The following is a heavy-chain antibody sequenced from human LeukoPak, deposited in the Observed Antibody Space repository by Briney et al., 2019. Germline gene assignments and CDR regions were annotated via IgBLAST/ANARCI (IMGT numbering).Heavy chain of an antibody. CDR3: ASTQLELSPAYYYYGMDV. V-gene: IGHV4-59*08. D-gene: IGHD1-7*01. Sequence: SETLSLTCAVYGGSFSSYYWSWIRQPPGKGLEWIGYIYYSGSTNYNPSLKSRVTISVDTSKNQFSLKLSSVTAADTAVYYCASTQLELSPAYYYYGMDVWGQGTTVTVSS. J-gene: IGHJ6*02. CDR2: IYYSGST. CDR1: GGSFSSYY.